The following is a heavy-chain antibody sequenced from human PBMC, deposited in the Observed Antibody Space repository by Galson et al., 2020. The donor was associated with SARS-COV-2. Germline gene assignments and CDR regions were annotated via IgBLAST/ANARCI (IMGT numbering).Heavy chain of an antibody. Sequence: ASVKVSCKSSGYTFTTYGISWVRQAPGQGLEWMGWISPNSGNTYYAQKFQGRVTLTRDKFTSTVYMEVRGLTSDDTAVYYCARDWSTSSRGAFDIWGQGTQVTGS. CDR3: ARDWSTSSRGAFDI. J-gene: IGHJ3*02. CDR2: ISPNSGNT. V-gene: IGHV1-18*01. D-gene: IGHD3-3*01. CDR1: GYTFTTYG.